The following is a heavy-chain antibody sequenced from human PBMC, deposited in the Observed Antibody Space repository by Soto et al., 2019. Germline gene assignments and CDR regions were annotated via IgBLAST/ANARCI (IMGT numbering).Heavy chain of an antibody. CDR1: GFTFSSYE. D-gene: IGHD6-13*01. CDR3: ASGTQAGTVYWYFHL. CDR2: ISSSGSTI. V-gene: IGHV3-48*03. Sequence: EVQLVESGGGLVQPGGSLRLSCAASGFTFSSYEMNWVRQAPGKGLEWVSYISSSGSTIYYADSVKGRLTISRDNAKNSLYLQMNSLRAEDTAVYYCASGTQAGTVYWYFHLWGRGTLVTVSS. J-gene: IGHJ2*01.